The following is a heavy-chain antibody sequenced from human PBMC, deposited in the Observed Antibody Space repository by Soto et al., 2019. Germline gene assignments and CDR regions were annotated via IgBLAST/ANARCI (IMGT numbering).Heavy chain of an antibody. V-gene: IGHV5-51*01. CDR2: IYPGDLDT. CDR3: ARRGCGGGKPRYGLHX. CDR1: EYNFIYYW. Sequence: PGESLKISCEASEYNFIYYWIGWVRQTPGKGLDCMGSIYPGDLDTIYSPSFQGHVTISVDRSTETAYLQWNSLRASDTATYFCARRGCGGGKPRYGLHXWGQGTTVTVS. D-gene: IGHD2-21*01. J-gene: IGHJ6*02.